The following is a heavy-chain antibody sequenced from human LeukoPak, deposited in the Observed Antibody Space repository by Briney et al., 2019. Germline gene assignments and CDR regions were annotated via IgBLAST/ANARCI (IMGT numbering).Heavy chain of an antibody. V-gene: IGHV4-4*07. J-gene: IGHJ5*02. D-gene: IGHD3-10*01. Sequence: PSETLSLTCTVSGGSISSYYWSWIRQPAGKGLEWIGRIYTSGSTNYNPSLKSRVTMSVDTSKNQFSLKLSSVTAADTAVYYCARDQWFGEWNWFDPWGQGTLVTVSS. CDR2: IYTSGST. CDR3: ARDQWFGEWNWFDP. CDR1: GGSISSYY.